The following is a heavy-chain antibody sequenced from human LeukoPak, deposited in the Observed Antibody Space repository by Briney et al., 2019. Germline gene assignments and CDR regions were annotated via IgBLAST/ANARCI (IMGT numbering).Heavy chain of an antibody. Sequence: PSEILSLTCTVSGGSISSSSYYWGWIRQPQGKGLEWLGSIYHSGSSYYNPSLKSRVTISVDTPKNQFSLKLSSVTAADTAVYYCARHSSYYGNFDYWGQGTLVTVSS. CDR1: GGSISSSSYY. V-gene: IGHV4-39*01. J-gene: IGHJ4*02. CDR2: IYHSGSS. D-gene: IGHD3-10*01. CDR3: ARHSSYYGNFDY.